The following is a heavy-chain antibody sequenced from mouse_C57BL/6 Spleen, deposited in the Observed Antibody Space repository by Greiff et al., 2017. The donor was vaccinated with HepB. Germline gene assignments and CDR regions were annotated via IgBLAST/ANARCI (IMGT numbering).Heavy chain of an antibody. V-gene: IGHV1-42*01. CDR2: INPSTGGT. Sequence: VQLQQSGPELVKPGASVKISCKASGYSFTGYYMNWVKQSPGKSLEWIGEINPSTGGTTYNQKFKAKATLTVDKSSSTAYMQLKSLTSEDSAVYYCAREGGYPWFAYWGQGTLVTVSA. J-gene: IGHJ3*01. D-gene: IGHD2-2*01. CDR3: AREGGYPWFAY. CDR1: GYSFTGYY.